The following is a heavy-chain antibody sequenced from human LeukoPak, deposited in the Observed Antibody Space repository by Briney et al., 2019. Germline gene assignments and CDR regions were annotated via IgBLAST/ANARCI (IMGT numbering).Heavy chain of an antibody. V-gene: IGHV1-18*01. CDR3: ERDSSEVSYDMDV. J-gene: IGHJ6*04. CDR1: GYTFTSYD. D-gene: IGHD6-19*01. Sequence: ASVKVSCEASGYTFTSYDINCVPQATGQGCEWMGCINAYNGKTNYAQKAQGRVTITTDTTTTTAYRALRGGRCDDTAVYYCERDSSEVSYDMDVWGKGTTVIVSS. CDR2: INAYNGKT.